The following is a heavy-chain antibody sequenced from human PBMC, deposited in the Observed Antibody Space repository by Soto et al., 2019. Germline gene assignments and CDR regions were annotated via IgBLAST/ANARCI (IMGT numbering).Heavy chain of an antibody. D-gene: IGHD1-1*01. CDR3: AKDNKLERPSYVDFDY. CDR1: GFTFSSYA. CDR2: ISGSGGST. V-gene: IGHV3-23*01. J-gene: IGHJ4*02. Sequence: GGSLRLSCAASGFTFSSYAMSWVRQAPGKGLEWVSAISGSGGSTYYADSVKGRFTISRDNSKNTLYLQMNSLRAEDTVVYYCAKDNKLERPSYVDFDYWGQGTLVTVSS.